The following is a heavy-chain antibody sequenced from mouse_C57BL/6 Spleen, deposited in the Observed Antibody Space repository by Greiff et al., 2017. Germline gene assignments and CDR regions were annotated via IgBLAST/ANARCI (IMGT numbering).Heavy chain of an antibody. CDR2: IDPSDSET. J-gene: IGHJ3*01. V-gene: IGHV1-52*01. CDR1: GYTFTSYW. Sequence: QVQLQQPGAELVRPGSSVKLSCKASGYTFTSYWMHWVKQRPIQGLEWIGNIDPSDSETHYNQKFKDKATLTVDKSSSTAYMQLSSLTSEDSAVYYCARAYYGSRRTWFAYWGQGTLVTVSA. CDR3: ARAYYGSRRTWFAY. D-gene: IGHD1-1*01.